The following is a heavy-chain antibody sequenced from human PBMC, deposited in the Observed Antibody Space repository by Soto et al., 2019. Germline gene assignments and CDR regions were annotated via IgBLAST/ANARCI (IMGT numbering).Heavy chain of an antibody. Sequence: QVQLVQSGAEVKKPGSSVKVSCKASGGTFSSYTISWVRQAPGQGLEWMGRIIPILGIANYAQKFQGRVTITADKSTSTAYMELRSLRSEDTAVYYCARGAIAAAGTRRKDYWGQGTLVTGSS. V-gene: IGHV1-69*02. CDR3: ARGAIAAAGTRRKDY. J-gene: IGHJ4*02. D-gene: IGHD6-13*01. CDR1: GGTFSSYT. CDR2: IIPILGIA.